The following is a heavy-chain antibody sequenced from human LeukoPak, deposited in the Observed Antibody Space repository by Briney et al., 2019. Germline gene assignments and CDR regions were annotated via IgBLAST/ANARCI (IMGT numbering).Heavy chain of an antibody. J-gene: IGHJ5*02. CDR2: IFHAGRT. V-gene: IGHV4-38-2*02. Sequence: SETLSLTCKVSGYSIGRDYYWAWLRQPPGKGLEWIGSIFHAGRTVYNPSYESRLTISTDTSKNEFFLRLNSVTAADTAVYFCARDGGYPTTDEGFDPWGLGTLVTVSS. D-gene: IGHD5-12*01. CDR3: ARDGGYPTTDEGFDP. CDR1: GYSIGRDYY.